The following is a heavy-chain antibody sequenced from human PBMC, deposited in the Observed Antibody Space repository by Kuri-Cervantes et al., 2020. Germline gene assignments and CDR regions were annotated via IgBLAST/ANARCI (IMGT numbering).Heavy chain of an antibody. Sequence: ASVKVSCKASGYTFTKYGIDWVRQAPGQGLEWMGWISTYLGNTNYAQKFQGRVTMTTDTSTSTVHMELSRLRSDDTAVYYCARVNRYAYWYFDLWGRGTLVTVSS. CDR2: ISTYLGNT. CDR1: GYTFTKYG. J-gene: IGHJ2*01. V-gene: IGHV1-18*01. D-gene: IGHD2-8*01. CDR3: ARVNRYAYWYFDL.